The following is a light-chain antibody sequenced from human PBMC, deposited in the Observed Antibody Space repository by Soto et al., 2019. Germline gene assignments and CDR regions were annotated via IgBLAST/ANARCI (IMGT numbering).Light chain of an antibody. Sequence: QSVLTQPASVSGSPGQSITISCTGTISDVGSYDLVSWYQQHPGKAPKLMIYEGSKRPSGVSSRFSGSKSGNTASLTISGLQAEDEADYYCCSYAGSSTSWVFGGGTQVTVL. CDR2: EGS. J-gene: IGLJ3*02. CDR3: CSYAGSSTSWV. V-gene: IGLV2-23*01. CDR1: ISDVGSYDL.